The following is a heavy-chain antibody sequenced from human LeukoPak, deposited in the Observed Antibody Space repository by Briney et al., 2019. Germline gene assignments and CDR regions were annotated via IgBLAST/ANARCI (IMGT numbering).Heavy chain of an antibody. V-gene: IGHV6-1*01. CDR2: TYYRSKWYY. CDR1: GDSVSSNSAA. Sequence: SQTLSLTCAISGDSVSSNSAAWNWIRQSPSRGLEWLGRTYYRSKWYYDYAISVKSRITINPDTSKNHFSLQLNSVTPEDTAVYYCARESEYYYDSSGLEYWGQGTLVTVSS. D-gene: IGHD3-22*01. CDR3: ARESEYYYDSSGLEY. J-gene: IGHJ4*02.